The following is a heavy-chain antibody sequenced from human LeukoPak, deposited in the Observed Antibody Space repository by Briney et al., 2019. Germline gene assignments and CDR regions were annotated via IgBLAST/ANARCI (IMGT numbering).Heavy chain of an antibody. CDR2: IYYSGST. J-gene: IGHJ3*02. CDR3: ARSTMVRGVLYAFDI. CDR1: GGSISSYY. D-gene: IGHD3-10*01. Sequence: SETLSLTCTVSGGSISSYYWSWIRQPPGKGLEWIGYIYYSGSTNYNPSLKSRVTISVDTSKNQFSLKLSSVTAADTAVYYCARSTMVRGVLYAFDIWGQGTMVTVSS. V-gene: IGHV4-59*08.